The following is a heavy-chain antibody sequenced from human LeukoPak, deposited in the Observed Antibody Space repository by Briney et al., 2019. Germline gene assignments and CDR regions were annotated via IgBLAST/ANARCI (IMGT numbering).Heavy chain of an antibody. D-gene: IGHD2-15*01. Sequence: SETLSLTCTVSGGSISSYYWGWIRQPPGKGLEWIGSIYYSGSTYYNPSLKSRVTISVDTSKNQFSLKLSSVTAADTAVYYCARLPILNSNFDYWGQGTLVTVSS. CDR3: ARLPILNSNFDY. CDR1: GGSISSYY. J-gene: IGHJ4*02. V-gene: IGHV4-39*01. CDR2: IYYSGST.